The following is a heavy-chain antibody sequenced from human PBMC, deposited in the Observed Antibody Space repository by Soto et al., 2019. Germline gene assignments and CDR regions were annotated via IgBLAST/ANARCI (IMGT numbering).Heavy chain of an antibody. CDR3: ARDLWDSYYYYGMDV. Sequence: GGSLSLSCAASGFTFSSYAMHWVRQAPGKGLEWVAVISYDGSNKYYADSVKGRFTISRDNSKNTLYLQMNSLRAEDTAVYYCARDLWDSYYYYGMDVWGQGTTVTVSS. D-gene: IGHD1-26*01. CDR1: GFTFSSYA. CDR2: ISYDGSNK. V-gene: IGHV3-30-3*01. J-gene: IGHJ6*02.